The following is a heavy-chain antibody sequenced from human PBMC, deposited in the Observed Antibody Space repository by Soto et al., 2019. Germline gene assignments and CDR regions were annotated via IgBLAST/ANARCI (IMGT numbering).Heavy chain of an antibody. Sequence: QLQLQQSGPRLVKPSDTLSLACTVSRGFIDTSGHYWGWVRQSPGKDLQWIGSIFYDGTTYYNPSLKSRVIISVDTSKNQFFLRLNSVTAADTSVYFCVRHRGYGYDSNWFDPWGQGTLVTVSS. CDR2: IFYDGTT. CDR1: RGFIDTSGHY. CDR3: VRHRGYGYDSNWFDP. V-gene: IGHV4-39*01. D-gene: IGHD5-12*01. J-gene: IGHJ5*02.